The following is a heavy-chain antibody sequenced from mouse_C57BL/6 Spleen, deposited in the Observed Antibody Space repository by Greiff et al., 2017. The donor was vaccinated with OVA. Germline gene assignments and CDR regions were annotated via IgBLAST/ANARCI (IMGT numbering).Heavy chain of an antibody. CDR3: ARRATVVAD. D-gene: IGHD1-1*01. V-gene: IGHV1-55*01. CDR1: GYTFTSYW. Sequence: QVHVKQPGAELVQPGASVKMSCKASGYTFTSYWITWVKQRPGQGLEWIGDIYPGSGSTNYHEKFKSKATLTVDTSSSTAYMQLSSLTSEDSAVYYCARRATVVADWGQGTTLTVSS. CDR2: IYPGSGST. J-gene: IGHJ2*01.